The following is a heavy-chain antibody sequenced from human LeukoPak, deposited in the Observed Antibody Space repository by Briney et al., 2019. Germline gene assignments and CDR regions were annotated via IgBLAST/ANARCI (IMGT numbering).Heavy chain of an antibody. CDR3: ARDGHHYDRRDYSNLDY. V-gene: IGHV1-18*01. D-gene: IGHD3-22*01. Sequence: VASVKVSCKASGYRYSSYGISWVRPAAGQGLEWMGWICAYNGNTNYAQKLQDRVTMITDTSTSTAYMELRSLRSDDTAVYYCARDGHHYDRRDYSNLDYWGQGTLVTVSS. CDR2: ICAYNGNT. CDR1: GYRYSSYG. J-gene: IGHJ4*02.